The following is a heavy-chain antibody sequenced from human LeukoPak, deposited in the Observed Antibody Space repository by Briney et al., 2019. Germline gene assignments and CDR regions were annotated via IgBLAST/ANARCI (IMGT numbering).Heavy chain of an antibody. CDR3: AKDRRGGSYSSSFDY. CDR2: ISGDGGST. J-gene: IGHJ4*02. Sequence: GGSLRLSCAASGFTFDDYPMHWVRQAPGKGLEWVSLISGDGGSTYYADSVKGRFTISRDNSKNSLYLQMNSLRTEDTALYYCAKDRRGGSYSSSFDYWGQGTLVTVSS. CDR1: GFTFDDYP. D-gene: IGHD1-26*01. V-gene: IGHV3-43*02.